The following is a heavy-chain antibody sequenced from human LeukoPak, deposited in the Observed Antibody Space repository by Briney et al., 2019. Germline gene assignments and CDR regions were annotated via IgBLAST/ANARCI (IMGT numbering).Heavy chain of an antibody. CDR2: IYTSGST. CDR1: GGSISSYY. J-gene: IGHJ4*02. Sequence: PSETLSLTCTVAGGSISSYYWSWIRQPAGKGLEWIGRIYTSGSTNYNPSLKSRVTMSVDTSKNQFSLKLSSVTAADTAVYYCALESVVPAAIRHWGQGTLVTVSS. CDR3: ALESVVPAAIRH. D-gene: IGHD2-2*01. V-gene: IGHV4-4*07.